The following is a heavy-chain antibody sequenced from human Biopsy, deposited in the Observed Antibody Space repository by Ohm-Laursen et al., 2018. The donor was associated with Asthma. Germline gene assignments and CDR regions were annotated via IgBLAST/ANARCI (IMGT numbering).Heavy chain of an antibody. CDR1: GFSFSNFA. D-gene: IGHD1-1*01. V-gene: IGHV3-30*01. CDR2: ISKDASTQ. Sequence: SLRLSCSASGFSFSNFAIHWVRQAPGKGLEWVGVISKDASTQDYADSVKGRFTMARGNSKNTLDLQMNSLREEDTAVYYCVRDGTDDAFDIWGQGTVVTVSS. CDR3: VRDGTDDAFDI. J-gene: IGHJ3*02.